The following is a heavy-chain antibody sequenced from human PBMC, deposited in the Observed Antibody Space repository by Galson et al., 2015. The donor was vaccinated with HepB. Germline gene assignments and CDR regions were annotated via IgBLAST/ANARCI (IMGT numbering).Heavy chain of an antibody. D-gene: IGHD6-25*01. V-gene: IGHV3-9*01. Sequence: SLRLSCATSGFIFDDCGMHWVRQAPGKGLEWVSGISWNSGDIAYADSVKGRFTISRDNAKNSLYLQMNSLRAEDTALYFCARGGRLSYYYYIDVWGKGTTVTVSS. J-gene: IGHJ6*03. CDR2: ISWNSGDI. CDR3: ARGGRLSYYYYIDV. CDR1: GFIFDDCG.